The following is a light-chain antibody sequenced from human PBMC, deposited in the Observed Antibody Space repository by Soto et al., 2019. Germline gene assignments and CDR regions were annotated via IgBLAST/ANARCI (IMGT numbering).Light chain of an antibody. CDR3: QQYYSYPRT. CDR1: QGISSY. Sequence: AIRMTQSPPSFSASTGDRVTITCRASQGISSYLAWYQQKPGKAPKLLIYAASTLQSGVTARFSGSGSGTDFTLTISCLQSEDFATYYCQQYYSYPRTFGRGTKVEIK. V-gene: IGKV1-8*01. CDR2: AAS. J-gene: IGKJ1*01.